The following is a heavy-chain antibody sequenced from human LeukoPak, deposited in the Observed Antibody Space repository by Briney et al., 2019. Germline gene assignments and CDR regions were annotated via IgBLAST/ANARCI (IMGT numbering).Heavy chain of an antibody. CDR3: ARGHVPGSDRHWDY. CDR1: GFTFRRYW. CDR2: LKCDGSEI. V-gene: IGHV3-74*01. J-gene: IGHJ4*02. D-gene: IGHD5-12*01. Sequence: PGGSLRLLWAASGFTFRRYWMHWVRQAPGKGLVWVSRLKCDGSEISYADSVKGRFAIPRENAKNTLYLQMNSLSAEETAMYYCARGHVPGSDRHWDYWGQGSLATVSS.